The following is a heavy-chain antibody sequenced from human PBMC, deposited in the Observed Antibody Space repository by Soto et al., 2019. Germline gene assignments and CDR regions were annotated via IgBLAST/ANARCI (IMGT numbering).Heavy chain of an antibody. D-gene: IGHD3-22*01. CDR1: GFTFSSYG. V-gene: IGHV3-30*18. Sequence: GGSLRLFCAASGFTFSSYGMHWVRQAPGKGLEWVAVISYDGSNKYYADSVKGRFTISRDNSKNTLYLQMNSLRAEDTAVYYCAKDPYYYDSSGYYYGMDVSGQGTTVTVSS. CDR2: ISYDGSNK. CDR3: AKDPYYYDSSGYYYGMDV. J-gene: IGHJ6*02.